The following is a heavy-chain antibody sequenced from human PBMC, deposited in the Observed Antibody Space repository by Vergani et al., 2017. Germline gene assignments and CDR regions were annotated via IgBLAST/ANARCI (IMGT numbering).Heavy chain of an antibody. CDR2: IVVGSGNK. CDR1: GFTFTSSA. J-gene: IGHJ6*03. D-gene: IGHD6-13*01. Sequence: QMQLVQSGPEVKKPGTSVKVSCKASGFTFTSSAVQWVRQARGQRLEGIGWIVVGSGNKNYEQKFQERVTITRDMSTSTAYMELSSLRSEDTAVYYCAASLWQLDYYYYYMDVWGKGTTVTVSS. CDR3: AASLWQLDYYYYYMDV. V-gene: IGHV1-58*01.